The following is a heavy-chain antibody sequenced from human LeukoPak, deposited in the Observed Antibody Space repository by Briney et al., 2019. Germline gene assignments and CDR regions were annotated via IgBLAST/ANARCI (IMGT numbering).Heavy chain of an antibody. CDR1: GFAFSSYA. Sequence: GGSLRLSCAASGFAFSSYAMSWVRQAPGKGLEWVSGISAGGGSTYYADSVKGRFTISRDNSKNTLYLQMNSLRAEDTAVYYCANGRGWPPYYFDYWGQGTLVTVSS. J-gene: IGHJ4*02. CDR2: ISAGGGST. V-gene: IGHV3-23*01. D-gene: IGHD6-19*01. CDR3: ANGRGWPPYYFDY.